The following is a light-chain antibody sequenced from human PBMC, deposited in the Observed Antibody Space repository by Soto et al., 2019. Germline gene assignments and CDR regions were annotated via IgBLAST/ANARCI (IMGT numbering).Light chain of an antibody. J-gene: IGKJ5*01. V-gene: IGKV1-9*01. Sequence: DIQLTQSPSFLSASVGDRVTITCRASQGISSDLAWYQQNPGKAPKLLIYTASTLQNGVPSTFRGSGSGTEFTLPISRLQPEDFGTYYCQQFKSYPITFGQGTRLEIK. CDR1: QGISSD. CDR2: TAS. CDR3: QQFKSYPIT.